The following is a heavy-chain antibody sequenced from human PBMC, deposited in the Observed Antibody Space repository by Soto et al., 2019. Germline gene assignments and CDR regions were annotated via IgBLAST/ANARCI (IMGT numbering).Heavy chain of an antibody. Sequence: PVGSLRLSCAASGFTCSDYDRSWIRQAPGKGLEWVSYISSSGSTIYYADSVKGRFTISRDNAKNSLYLQMNSLRAEDTAVYYCARGVRLPLDSSGYYPSYYWGQGTLVTVSS. J-gene: IGHJ4*02. D-gene: IGHD3-22*01. V-gene: IGHV3-11*01. CDR3: ARGVRLPLDSSGYYPSYY. CDR1: GFTCSDYD. CDR2: ISSSGSTI.